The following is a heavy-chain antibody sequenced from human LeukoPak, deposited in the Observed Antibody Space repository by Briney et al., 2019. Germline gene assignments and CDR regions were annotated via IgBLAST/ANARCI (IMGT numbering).Heavy chain of an antibody. V-gene: IGHV3-11*04. CDR3: ARGGYYYYYMDV. D-gene: IGHD3-16*01. CDR1: GFTFSDYY. J-gene: IGHJ6*03. CDR2: ISGGGATI. Sequence: GGSLRLSCAAPGFTFSDYYMSWVRQAPGKGLEWVSYISGGGATIKYADSVKGRFTISRDNAKNSLYLQMNSLRAEDTAVYYCARGGYYYYYMDVWGKGTTVTVSS.